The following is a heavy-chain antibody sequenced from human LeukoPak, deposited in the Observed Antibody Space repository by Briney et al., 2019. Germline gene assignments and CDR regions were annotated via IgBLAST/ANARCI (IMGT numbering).Heavy chain of an antibody. D-gene: IGHD5-12*01. CDR2: IYYRGTI. J-gene: IGHJ3*01. V-gene: IGHV4-59*01. Sequence: PSETLSLTCTVSGGSISSYYWSWIRQPPGKGLEWIGYIYYRGTINYNPSLKSRLTISIDTSKSQFSLKLASVTAADTAVYYCAREDTSSGAFDFWGQGTMVTVSS. CDR3: AREDTSSGAFDF. CDR1: GGSISSYY.